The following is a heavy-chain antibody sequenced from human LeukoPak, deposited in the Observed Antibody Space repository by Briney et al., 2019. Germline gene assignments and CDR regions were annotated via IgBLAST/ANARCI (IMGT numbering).Heavy chain of an antibody. V-gene: IGHV4-39*01. D-gene: IGHD3-22*01. Sequence: SETLSLTCTVSGGSINSSTYYWGWIRQPPGKGLEWIGTIYYSGSTCYNPSLKSRVTISVDTSKNQFSLKLSSVTAADTAVYYCARRVDGYYYDSSGYSVFDPCVRGTLVTVSS. J-gene: IGHJ5*02. CDR1: GGSINSSTYY. CDR2: IYYSGST. CDR3: ARRVDGYYYDSSGYSVFDP.